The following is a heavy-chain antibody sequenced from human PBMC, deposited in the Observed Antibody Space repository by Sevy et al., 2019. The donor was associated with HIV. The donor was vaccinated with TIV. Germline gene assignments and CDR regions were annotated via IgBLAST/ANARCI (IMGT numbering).Heavy chain of an antibody. CDR3: ARHRDYYDSSGYGTFDP. J-gene: IGHJ5*02. Sequence: ASVKVSCKASGYTFTSYDINWVRQASGQGLEWMGWMNPNTGNTGYAQKFQGRVTMTRNTSISTAYMELSSLRSEDTAVYYCARHRDYYDSSGYGTFDPWGQGPLFTVSS. D-gene: IGHD3-22*01. CDR2: MNPNTGNT. V-gene: IGHV1-8*01. CDR1: GYTFTSYD.